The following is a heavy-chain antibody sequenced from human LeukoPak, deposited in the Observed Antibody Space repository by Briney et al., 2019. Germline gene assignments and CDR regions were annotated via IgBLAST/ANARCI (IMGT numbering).Heavy chain of an antibody. V-gene: IGHV3-7*03. J-gene: IGHJ3*02. D-gene: IGHD6-13*01. CDR1: GFTFSSYW. CDR2: IKQDGSEK. CDR3: AKDRGSSWPHDAFDI. Sequence: PGGSLRLSCAASGFTFSSYWMSWVRQAPGKGLEWVANIKQDGSEKYYADSVKGRFTISRDNSKNTLYLQMNSLRAEDTAVYYCAKDRGSSWPHDAFDIWGQGTMVTVSS.